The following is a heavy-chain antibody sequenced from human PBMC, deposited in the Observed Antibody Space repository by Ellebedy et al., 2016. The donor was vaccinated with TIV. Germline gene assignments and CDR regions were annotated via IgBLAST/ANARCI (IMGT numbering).Heavy chain of an antibody. D-gene: IGHD6-13*01. Sequence: ASVKVSCKASGYTFTGYYVHWVRQAPGQGLEWMGWINPNSGGTTYAQKFQGRVTMTRDTSISTAYMELSRLRSDDTAVYYCARGLAAAGTSHYWGQGTLVTVSS. V-gene: IGHV1-2*02. CDR2: INPNSGGT. CDR1: GYTFTGYY. J-gene: IGHJ4*02. CDR3: ARGLAAAGTSHY.